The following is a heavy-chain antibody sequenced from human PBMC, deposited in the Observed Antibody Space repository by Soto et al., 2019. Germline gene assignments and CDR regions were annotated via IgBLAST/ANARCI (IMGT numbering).Heavy chain of an antibody. CDR1: GGSISSGDYY. Sequence: QVQLQESGPGLVKPSQTLSLTCTVSGGSISSGDYYWSWIRQPPGKGLEWIGYIYYSGSTYDNPSLKRRVTTSVDTSKNQFSRKLNSVTAADTAVYYCASTSYGYTFYDYWGQGTLVTVSS. J-gene: IGHJ4*02. CDR3: ASTSYGYTFYDY. V-gene: IGHV4-30-4*01. CDR2: IYYSGST. D-gene: IGHD5-18*01.